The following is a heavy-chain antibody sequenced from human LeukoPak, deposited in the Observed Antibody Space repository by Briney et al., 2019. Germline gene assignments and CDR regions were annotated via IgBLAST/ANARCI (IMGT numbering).Heavy chain of an antibody. Sequence: PGGSLRLSCAASGFTFSSYAMSWVRQAPGKGLEWVSAISGSGGSTYYADSVKGRFTISRDNSKNMLYLQMNSLRAEDTAVYYCAKDSSGYYYVDDYYYYYYMDVWGKGTTVTVSS. CDR3: AKDSSGYYYVDDYYYYYYMDV. CDR2: ISGSGGST. V-gene: IGHV3-23*01. D-gene: IGHD3-22*01. J-gene: IGHJ6*03. CDR1: GFTFSSYA.